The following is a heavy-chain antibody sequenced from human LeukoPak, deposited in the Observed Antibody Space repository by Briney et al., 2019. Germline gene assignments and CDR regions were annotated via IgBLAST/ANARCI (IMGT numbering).Heavy chain of an antibody. D-gene: IGHD5-18*01. J-gene: IGHJ4*02. V-gene: IGHV1-2*02. CDR3: ARERSGANSYGYWEY. CDR1: GYTFTGYY. Sequence: GASVKVSCKASGYTFTGYYMHWVRQAPGQGLEWMGWINPNSGGTNYAQKFQGRVTMTRDTSISTAYMELSSLRSDDTAVYYCARERSGANSYGYWEYWGQGTLVTVSS. CDR2: INPNSGGT.